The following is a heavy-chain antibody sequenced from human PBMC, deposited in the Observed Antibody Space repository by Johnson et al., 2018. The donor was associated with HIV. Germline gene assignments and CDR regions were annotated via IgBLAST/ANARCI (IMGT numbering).Heavy chain of an antibody. D-gene: IGHD3-22*01. CDR1: GFTFSSYG. CDR2: INSDGSST. V-gene: IGHV3-74*01. J-gene: IGHJ3*02. CDR3: ARDAGGGRIVVDYDAFDI. Sequence: VQLVESGGGLVQPGGSLRLSCAASGFTFSSYGMHWVRQAPGKGLVWVSRINSDGSSTSYADSVKGRFTISRDNAKNTLYLQMNSLRAEDTAVYYCARDAGGGRIVVDYDAFDIWGQGTMVTVSS.